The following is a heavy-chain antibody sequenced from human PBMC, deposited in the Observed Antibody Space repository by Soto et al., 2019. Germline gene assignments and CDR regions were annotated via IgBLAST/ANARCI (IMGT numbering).Heavy chain of an antibody. CDR3: ARGSLRNLGEVIVIDDMNV. J-gene: IGHJ6*03. Sequence: EVQLVESGGGLVQPGGSLRLSCAASGFTFSSHGMHWVRQGTTEGLEWVSGIDTAGDTYYPGSVKGRFTISRENAKDSLYLQMNSLRAGDTAVYYCARGSLRNLGEVIVIDDMNVWGKGTTVIVSS. CDR2: IDTAGDT. CDR1: GFTFSSHG. D-gene: IGHD3-16*02. V-gene: IGHV3-13*01.